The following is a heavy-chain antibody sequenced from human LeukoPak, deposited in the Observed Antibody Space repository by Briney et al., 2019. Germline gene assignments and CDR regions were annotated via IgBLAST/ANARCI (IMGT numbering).Heavy chain of an antibody. Sequence: PSQTLSLTCTVSGGSISSGDYYWSWIRQPPGKGLEWIGYIYYSGSTYYNPSLKSRVTISVDTSKNQFSLKLSSVTAADTAVYYCARDQAIGGNALKPPYYYYYMDVWGKGTTVTVSS. V-gene: IGHV4-30-4*08. D-gene: IGHD4-23*01. CDR2: IYYSGST. CDR1: GGSISSGDYY. J-gene: IGHJ6*03. CDR3: ARDQAIGGNALKPPYYYYYMDV.